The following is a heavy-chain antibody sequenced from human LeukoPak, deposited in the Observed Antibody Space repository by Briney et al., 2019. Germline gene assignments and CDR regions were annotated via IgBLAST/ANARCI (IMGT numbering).Heavy chain of an antibody. J-gene: IGHJ4*02. V-gene: IGHV3-7*01. Sequence: PGGSLRLSCAASGFTFSNYWMTWVRQAPGKGLEWVANIKEDGSEISYVDSVKGRFTISRDNAKNSLYLQMNSLRAEDTAVYYCARDFYDSSGYSHPGYWGQGTLVTVSS. CDR1: GFTFSNYW. CDR2: IKEDGSEI. D-gene: IGHD3-22*01. CDR3: ARDFYDSSGYSHPGY.